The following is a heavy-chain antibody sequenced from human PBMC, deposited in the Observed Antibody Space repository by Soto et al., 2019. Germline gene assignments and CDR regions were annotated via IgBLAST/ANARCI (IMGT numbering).Heavy chain of an antibody. V-gene: IGHV1-2*02. CDR1: GYTFTGSY. Sequence: QVQLVQSGAEVKKPGASVKVSCKASGYTFTGSYMHWVRQAPGQGLEWMGWVNPNTGGTNYAQKFQGRVTMTRDTSISTAYRELSRLSSDDTAVFYCARGGYSSSSPSDYWGQGTLVTVSS. CDR3: ARGGYSSSSPSDY. CDR2: VNPNTGGT. J-gene: IGHJ4*02. D-gene: IGHD6-6*01.